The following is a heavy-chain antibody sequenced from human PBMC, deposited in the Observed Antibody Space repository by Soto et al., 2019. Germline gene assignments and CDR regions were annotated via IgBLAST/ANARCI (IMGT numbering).Heavy chain of an antibody. V-gene: IGHV1-69*13. J-gene: IGHJ6*02. Sequence: ASVKVSCKASGGTFSSYAISWVRQAPGQGLEWMGGIIPIFGTANYAQKFQGRVTITADESTSTAYMEPSSLRSEDTAVYYCARLPRFGELYYYGLDVWGPGTTVTVSS. CDR1: GGTFSSYA. CDR3: ARLPRFGELYYYGLDV. D-gene: IGHD3-10*01. CDR2: IIPIFGTA.